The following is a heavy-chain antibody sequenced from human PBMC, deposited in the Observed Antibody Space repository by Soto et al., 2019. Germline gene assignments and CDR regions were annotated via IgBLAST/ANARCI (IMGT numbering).Heavy chain of an antibody. J-gene: IGHJ3*02. CDR2: ISGSGGST. CDR1: GFTFSSYA. V-gene: IGHV3-23*01. Sequence: EVQLLESGGGLVQPGGSLRLSCAASGFTFSSYAMSWVRQAPGKGLEWVSAISGSGGSTYYADSVKGRFTISRDNSKTTLYLQMTSLRAEDTAVYYSANTTPRGYYASSGGNAFDIWGQGTMLTVSS. D-gene: IGHD3-22*01. CDR3: ANTTPRGYYASSGGNAFDI.